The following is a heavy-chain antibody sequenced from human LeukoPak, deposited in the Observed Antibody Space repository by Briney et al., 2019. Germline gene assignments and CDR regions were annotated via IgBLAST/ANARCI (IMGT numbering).Heavy chain of an antibody. D-gene: IGHD5-12*01. CDR2: ISAYNGNT. V-gene: IGHV1-18*01. CDR1: GYTFTSYG. CDR3: ARDHRWGYSGYGKFDY. Sequence: GASVKVSCKASGYTFTSYGISWVRQAPGQGLEWMGWISAYNGNTNYAQKLQGRVTMTTDTSTSTAYMELRSLRSDDTAVYYCARDHRWGYSGYGKFDYWGQGTLVTVSS. J-gene: IGHJ4*02.